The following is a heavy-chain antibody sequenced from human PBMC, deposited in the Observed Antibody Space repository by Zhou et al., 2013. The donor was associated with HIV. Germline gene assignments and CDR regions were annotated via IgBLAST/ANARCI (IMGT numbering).Heavy chain of an antibody. CDR2: INPSGGST. J-gene: IGHJ4*02. CDR1: GYIFTNYY. V-gene: IGHV1-46*01. CDR3: ASHGRSSGSGSFDY. D-gene: IGHD3-10*01. Sequence: QVQLVQSGAEVKKPGASVKVSCETSGYIFTNYYMHWVRQAPGQGLEWMGVINPSGGSTSYAQKFQGRVTMTRDTSTSTVYMELSSLRSEDTAVYYCASHGRSSGSGSFDYWGQGTLVTVSS.